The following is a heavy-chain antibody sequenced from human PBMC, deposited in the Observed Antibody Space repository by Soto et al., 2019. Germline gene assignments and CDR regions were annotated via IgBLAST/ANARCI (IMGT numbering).Heavy chain of an antibody. D-gene: IGHD3-22*01. CDR3: TRNNYDSSGSPGDY. J-gene: IGHJ4*02. Sequence: GSLRLSCAAAGFSLSGSAMLWVRQASGKGLEWIGRIRSKINSYAKAYGASVKGRFTISRDDSKNTAYLQMKSLKIEDTAVYYCTRNNYDSSGSPGDYWGRGTLVTVSS. CDR1: GFSLSGSA. V-gene: IGHV3-73*01. CDR2: IRSKINSYAK.